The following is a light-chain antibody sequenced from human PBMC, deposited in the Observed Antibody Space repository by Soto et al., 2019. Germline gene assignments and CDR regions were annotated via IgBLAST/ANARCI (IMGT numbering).Light chain of an antibody. CDR1: SIDVGCYNF. V-gene: IGLV2-14*03. J-gene: IGLJ1*01. CDR3: SSYTSSSTYV. Sequence: QSLLTQPASVPGSPGQSIAISCPGTSIDVGCYNFVSWYQQHPGKAPKLIIYDVSNRPSGVSNRFSGYKSANTASLTISGLRAEDEADYYCSSYTSSSTYVFGTGTKVTVL. CDR2: DVS.